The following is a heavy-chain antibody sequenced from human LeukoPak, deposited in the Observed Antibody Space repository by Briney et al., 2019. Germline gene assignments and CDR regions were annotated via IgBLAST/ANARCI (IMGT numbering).Heavy chain of an antibody. CDR3: TRGGTYSISPLDY. CDR2: IHGDEVTT. Sequence: PGGSLRLSCAASGFTFSTYWLYWVRQAPGKGLVWVSRIHGDEVTTAYADSVKGRFTISRDNAKSTLYLQMNSPRVEDTAVYYCTRGGTYSISPLDYWGQGTLVTVSS. CDR1: GFTFSTYW. J-gene: IGHJ4*02. D-gene: IGHD6-6*01. V-gene: IGHV3-74*01.